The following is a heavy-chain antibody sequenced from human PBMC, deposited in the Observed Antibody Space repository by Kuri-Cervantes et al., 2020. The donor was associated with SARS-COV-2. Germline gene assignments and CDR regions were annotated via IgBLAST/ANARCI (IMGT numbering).Heavy chain of an antibody. D-gene: IGHD6-13*01. V-gene: IGHV3-30-3*01. J-gene: IGHJ4*02. CDR2: ISYDGSNK. CDR3: AREGIAGPFDY. Sequence: GESLKISCVASGFTFSNYAMGWVRQAPGKGLEWVAVISYDGSNKYYADSVKGRFTISRDNSKNTLYLQMNSLRAEDTAVYYCAREGIAGPFDYWGQGTLVTVSS. CDR1: GFTFSNYA.